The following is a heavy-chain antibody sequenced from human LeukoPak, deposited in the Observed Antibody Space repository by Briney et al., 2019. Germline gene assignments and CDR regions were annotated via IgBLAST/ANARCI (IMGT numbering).Heavy chain of an antibody. Sequence: ASVKVSCKASGYTFTSYGISWVRQAPGQGLEWMGWISAYNGNTNYAQKLQGRVTMTTDTSTSTAYMELRSLRSDDTAVYYCARDPYYDILTGYYIGWFDPWGQGTLVTVSS. V-gene: IGHV1-18*01. J-gene: IGHJ5*02. CDR1: GYTFTSYG. CDR3: ARDPYYDILTGYYIGWFDP. D-gene: IGHD3-9*01. CDR2: ISAYNGNT.